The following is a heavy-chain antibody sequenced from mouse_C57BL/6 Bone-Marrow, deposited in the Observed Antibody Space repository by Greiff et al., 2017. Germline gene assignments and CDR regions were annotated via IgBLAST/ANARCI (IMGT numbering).Heavy chain of an antibody. Sequence: QVQLQQPGAELVKPGASVKLSCKASGYTFTNYWMHWVKQRPGQGLEWIGMMHPNGGSPDYNEKFKSGATLSVDNSSSTAYMELSSLTSEAAAVYYCARSYDYDDYTMDYWGQGTSVTVSS. J-gene: IGHJ4*01. CDR3: ARSYDYDDYTMDY. CDR1: GYTFTNYW. CDR2: MHPNGGSP. D-gene: IGHD2-4*01. V-gene: IGHV1-64*01.